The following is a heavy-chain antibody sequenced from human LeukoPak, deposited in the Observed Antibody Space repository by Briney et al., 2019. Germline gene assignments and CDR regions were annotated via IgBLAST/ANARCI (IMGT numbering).Heavy chain of an antibody. CDR1: GFTFSSYA. J-gene: IGHJ4*02. CDR2: LSAGGGST. Sequence: PGGSLRLSCAASGFTFSSYAMSWVRQAPGKGLEWVSTLSAGGGSTYNADSVKGRFTISRDNSKNTLYLQMNSLRAEDTAVYYCAKDGAYCGGDCYSFIDYWGQGTLVTVSS. D-gene: IGHD2-21*02. CDR3: AKDGAYCGGDCYSFIDY. V-gene: IGHV3-23*01.